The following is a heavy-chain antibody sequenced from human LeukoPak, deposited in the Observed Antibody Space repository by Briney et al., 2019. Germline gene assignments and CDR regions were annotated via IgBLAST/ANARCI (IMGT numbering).Heavy chain of an antibody. V-gene: IGHV1-3*01. CDR2: INAGNGNT. CDR3: ARVTMIVDSPLGY. CDR1: GGTFSSYA. D-gene: IGHD3-22*01. Sequence: ASVKVSCKASGGTFSSYAMHWVRQAPGQRLEWMGWINAGNGNTKYSQKFQGRVTITRDTSASTAYMELSSLRSEDTAVYYCARVTMIVDSPLGYWGQGTLVTVSS. J-gene: IGHJ4*02.